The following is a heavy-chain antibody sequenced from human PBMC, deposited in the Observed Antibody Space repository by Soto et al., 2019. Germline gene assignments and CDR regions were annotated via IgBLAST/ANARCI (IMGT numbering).Heavy chain of an antibody. CDR3: AKLAGLLWFGDPPPYFDY. V-gene: IGHV3-23*01. CDR1: GFTFSSYA. D-gene: IGHD3-10*01. Sequence: PGGSLRLSCAASGFTFSSYAMSWVRQAPGKGLEWVSAISGSGGSTYYADSVKGRFTISRDNSKNTLYLQMNSLRAEDTAVYYCAKLAGLLWFGDPPPYFDYWGQGTLVTVSS. J-gene: IGHJ4*02. CDR2: ISGSGGST.